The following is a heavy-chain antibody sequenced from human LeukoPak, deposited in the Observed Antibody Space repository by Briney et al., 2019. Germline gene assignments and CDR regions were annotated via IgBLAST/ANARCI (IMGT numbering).Heavy chain of an antibody. D-gene: IGHD6-13*01. J-gene: IGHJ4*02. CDR3: ARESGITAGGTDY. CDR1: GFTFNNYW. V-gene: IGHV3-7*01. CDR2: IKQDGSEK. Sequence: QPGGSLRLSCAASGFTFNNYWMSWVRQAPGKGLEWVANIKQDGSEKYYVDSVKGRFTISRDNAKNSLYLQMNSLRAEETAVYYCARESGITAGGTDYWGQGTLVTVSA.